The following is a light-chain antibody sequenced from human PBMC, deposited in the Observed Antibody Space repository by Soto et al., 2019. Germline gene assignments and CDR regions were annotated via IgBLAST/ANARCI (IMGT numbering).Light chain of an antibody. J-gene: IGKJ5*01. CDR2: AAS. CDR3: KQYKEWPPFT. Sequence: ELVMTQSPATLSVSPGYKVSLSCRANQTISNMLAWYQQKPGQAPRLLIYAASTRATGVSARFSGSGSGTEFTLTISGLQSEDFAVYYCKQYKEWPPFTFGQGTRLEI. CDR1: QTISNM. V-gene: IGKV3-15*01.